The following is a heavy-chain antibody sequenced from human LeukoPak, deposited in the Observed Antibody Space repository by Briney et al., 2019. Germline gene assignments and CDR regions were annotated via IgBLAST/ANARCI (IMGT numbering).Heavy chain of an antibody. CDR3: IRDCGDYKGDY. CDR1: GFTFGDYA. J-gene: IGHJ4*02. D-gene: IGHD4-17*01. V-gene: IGHV3-49*04. CDR2: IRSKAYGGTT. Sequence: PGRSLRLSCAASGFTFGDYAVIWVRQAPGKGLEWVGFIRSKAYGGTTEYAASVKGRFTISRDDSKSSAYLQMNSLKTEDIAVYYCIRDCGDYKGDYWGQGTLVTVSS.